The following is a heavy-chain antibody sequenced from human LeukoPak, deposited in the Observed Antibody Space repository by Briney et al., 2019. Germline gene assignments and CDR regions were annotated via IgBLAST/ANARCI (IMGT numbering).Heavy chain of an antibody. J-gene: IGHJ4*02. D-gene: IGHD3-22*01. V-gene: IGHV2-5*01. CDR2: IYRNDNK. CDR1: GFSLTTSGVG. CDR3: GDRRSDGYYSGRWSPGGDDFDY. Sequence: SGPTLVKPTQTLTLTCTLSGFSLTTSGVGVGWIRQPPGKALEWLALIYRNDNKRYSPSVKSRLTITTHTSKNQVVLTMTNMDPVDTAKYYCGDRRSDGYYSGRWSPGGDDFDYWRQGTLVTVSS.